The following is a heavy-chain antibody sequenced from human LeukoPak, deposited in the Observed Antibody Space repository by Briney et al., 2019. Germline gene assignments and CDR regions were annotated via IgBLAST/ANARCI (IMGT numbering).Heavy chain of an antibody. Sequence: PSETLSLTCAVYGVSFSGYYWSWIRQPPGKGLEWIGEINHSGSNNYNPSLKSRVTISVDTSKNQFSLKLSSVTAADTAVYYCARGGGDYVRYFDYWGQGTLVTVSS. D-gene: IGHD4-17*01. CDR3: ARGGGDYVRYFDY. V-gene: IGHV4-34*01. CDR1: GVSFSGYY. J-gene: IGHJ4*02. CDR2: INHSGSN.